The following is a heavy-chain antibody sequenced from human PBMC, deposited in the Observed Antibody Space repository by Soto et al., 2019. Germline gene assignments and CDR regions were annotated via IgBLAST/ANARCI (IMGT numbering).Heavy chain of an antibody. Sequence: ASVKVSCKASGYTFTGYHMHWVRQAPGQGLEWMGWVNPNSGAIMYSQRFQGRVTMTRDTSISTAYMELSRLTSDDTAMYYCARVGGYSSGWYHDAFDIWGQGTMVTVSS. V-gene: IGHV1-2*02. CDR1: GYTFTGYH. CDR3: ARVGGYSSGWYHDAFDI. D-gene: IGHD6-19*01. CDR2: VNPNSGAI. J-gene: IGHJ3*02.